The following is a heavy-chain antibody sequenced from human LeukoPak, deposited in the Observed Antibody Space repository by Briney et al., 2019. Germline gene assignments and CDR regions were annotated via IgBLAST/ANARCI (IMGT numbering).Heavy chain of an antibody. J-gene: IGHJ4*02. Sequence: GGSLRLSCAASGFTVSSNYMSWVRQAPGKGLEWVSVIYSGGSTYYADSVKGRFTISRDNSKNTLYLQMNSMRADDTAVYYCARGYYYDCSGYSTEGYFDYWGQGTLVTVSS. CDR1: GFTVSSNY. CDR2: IYSGGST. V-gene: IGHV3-66*01. CDR3: ARGYYYDCSGYSTEGYFDY. D-gene: IGHD3-22*01.